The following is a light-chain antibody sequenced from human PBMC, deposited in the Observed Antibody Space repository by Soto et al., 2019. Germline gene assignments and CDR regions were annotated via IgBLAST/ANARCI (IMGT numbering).Light chain of an antibody. J-gene: IGLJ2*01. V-gene: IGLV2-23*01. CDR1: SSDVGSYNL. CDR2: EGS. Sequence: QSVLTQPASVSGSPGQSITISCTGTSSDVGSYNLVSWYHQHPGKAPKLMIYEGSKRPSGVSNRFSGSKSGNTASLTISGLQAEDEADYYCCSYAGSSTLGVFGGGTKLTVL. CDR3: CSYAGSSTLGV.